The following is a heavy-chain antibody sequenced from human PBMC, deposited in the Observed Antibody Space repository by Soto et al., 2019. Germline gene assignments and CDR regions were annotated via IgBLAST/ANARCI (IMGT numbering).Heavy chain of an antibody. J-gene: IGHJ6*02. Sequence: SVKVSCKASGGTFSSYAISWVRQAPGLGLEWIGGIIPIFGTANYAQKFQGRVTIPADESTSTAYMELSSLRSEDTAVYYCARSWGNYYYYYYGMDVWGQGTTVTVSS. CDR2: IIPIFGTA. V-gene: IGHV1-69*13. D-gene: IGHD3-16*01. CDR3: ARSWGNYYYYYYGMDV. CDR1: GGTFSSYA.